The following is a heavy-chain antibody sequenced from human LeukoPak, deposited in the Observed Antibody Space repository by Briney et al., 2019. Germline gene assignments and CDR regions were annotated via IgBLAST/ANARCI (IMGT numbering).Heavy chain of an antibody. CDR1: GYTFTSYD. V-gene: IGHV1-8*01. Sequence: ASVKVSCKASGYTFTSYDINWVRQATGQGLEWMGWMNPNSGNTGYAQKFQGRVTMTRNTSISTAYMELSSLRSEDTAVYYCARGLPLFLEWSQGPSYYYGMDVWGQGTTVTVSS. CDR2: MNPNSGNT. D-gene: IGHD3-3*01. CDR3: ARGLPLFLEWSQGPSYYYGMDV. J-gene: IGHJ6*02.